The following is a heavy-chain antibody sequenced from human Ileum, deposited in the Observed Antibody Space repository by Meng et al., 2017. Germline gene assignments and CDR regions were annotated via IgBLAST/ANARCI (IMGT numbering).Heavy chain of an antibody. V-gene: IGHV4-4*02. J-gene: IGHJ3*02. Sequence: GSLRLSCAVSGGSISSSNWWSWVRQPPGKGLEWIGEIYHSGSTNYNPSLKSRVTISVDKSKNQFSLKLSSVTAADTAVHYCARDRVITFGGVDAFDIWGQGTMVTVSS. CDR2: IYHSGST. D-gene: IGHD3-16*01. CDR1: GGSISSSNW. CDR3: ARDRVITFGGVDAFDI.